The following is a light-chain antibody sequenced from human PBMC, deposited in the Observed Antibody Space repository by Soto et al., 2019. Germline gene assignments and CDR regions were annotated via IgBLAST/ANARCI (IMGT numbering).Light chain of an antibody. CDR3: VLYMGTGISV. J-gene: IGLJ7*01. V-gene: IGLV8-61*01. CDR1: SGSVSTSYY. CDR2: STN. Sequence: QAVVTQEPSFSVSPGRTVTLTCGLSSGSVSTSYYPGWYQLTPGQAPRTLIYSTNTRSSGVPNRFSGSILENKAALTITGAQADDESDYYCVLYMGTGISVFGVGTQLTVL.